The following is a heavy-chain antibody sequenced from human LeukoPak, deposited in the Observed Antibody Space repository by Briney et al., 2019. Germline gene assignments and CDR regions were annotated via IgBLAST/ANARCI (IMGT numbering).Heavy chain of an antibody. J-gene: IGHJ3*02. V-gene: IGHV3-66*01. CDR1: GFIFSSHG. CDR3: ARDLHGDAFDI. CDR2: IYNGGST. Sequence: GGSLRLSCAASGFIFSSHGMHWVGQAPGKGLEWVSVIYNGGSTYYADSVKGRFTISRDNSKNTLYLQMNSLRAEDTAVYYCARDLHGDAFDIWGQGTMVTVSS.